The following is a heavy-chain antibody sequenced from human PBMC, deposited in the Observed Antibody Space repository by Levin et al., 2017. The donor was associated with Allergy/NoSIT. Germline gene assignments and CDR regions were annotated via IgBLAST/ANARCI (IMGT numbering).Heavy chain of an antibody. V-gene: IGHV3-23*01. D-gene: IGHD3-10*01. Sequence: AGGSLRLSCAASGFTFNSYAMSWVRQAPGKGLEWVSVISGSGGGTYYGDSVKGRFTISRDNSKNTVYLQMSRLRAEDTAVYYCAKDLYPGSGSYSTAFHYWGQGTLVTVSS. CDR1: GFTFNSYA. J-gene: IGHJ4*02. CDR2: ISGSGGGT. CDR3: AKDLYPGSGSYSTAFHY.